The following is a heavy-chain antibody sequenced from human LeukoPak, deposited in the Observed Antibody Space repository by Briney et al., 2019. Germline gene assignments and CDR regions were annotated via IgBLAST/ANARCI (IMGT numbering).Heavy chain of an antibody. CDR1: GGSINNYY. CDR2: IYYSGST. V-gene: IGHV4-59*08. Sequence: SETLSLTCIVSGGSINNYYWSWIRQPPGKGLEYIGYIYYSGSTNYNPSLKSRVTISVDTSKNQFSLELSSVTAADTAVYYCARLRSAYCAGDCYSRHHQFDYWGQGTLVTVSS. CDR3: ARLRSAYCAGDCYSRHHQFDY. D-gene: IGHD2-21*02. J-gene: IGHJ4*02.